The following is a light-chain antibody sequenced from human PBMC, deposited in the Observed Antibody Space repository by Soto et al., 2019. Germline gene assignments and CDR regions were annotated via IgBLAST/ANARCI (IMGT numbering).Light chain of an antibody. CDR1: SDDVGAYNY. J-gene: IGLJ2*01. V-gene: IGLV2-8*01. CDR3: SSYAGSRNVI. CDR2: EVT. Sequence: QSALTQPPSASGSPGQSVTISCTGTSDDVGAYNYVSWYQQHPGKAPKLIIYEVTKRPSGVPDHFSASKSGNTASLTVSGLQTEDEADYYCSSYAGSRNVIFGGGTKLTV.